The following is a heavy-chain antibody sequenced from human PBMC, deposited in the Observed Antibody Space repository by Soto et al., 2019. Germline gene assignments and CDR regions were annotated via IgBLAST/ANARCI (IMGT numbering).Heavy chain of an antibody. J-gene: IGHJ4*02. CDR3: NSYPDFWGGHTPL. D-gene: IGHD3-3*01. V-gene: IGHV3-15*07. Sequence: EVQLVESGGGLVQPGGSLRLSCAASGFSITNTWMHWVRQAPGKGLEWVGRVKSKADGGTADYAAPVKGRFTVSRDDSKNTQYLKMNSPKMEDTAVYYCNSYPDFWGGHTPLWGQGTLVTVSS. CDR1: GFSITNTW. CDR2: VKSKADGGTA.